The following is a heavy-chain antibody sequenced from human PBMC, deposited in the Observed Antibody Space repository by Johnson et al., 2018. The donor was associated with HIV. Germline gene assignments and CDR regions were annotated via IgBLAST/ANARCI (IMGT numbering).Heavy chain of an antibody. CDR1: QFTFSSNY. Sequence: EMQLVESGGGLAKPAWSPRLSCAASQFTFSSNYMSWVRQAPGKGLEWVSVIYSGGSTYYADSVKGRFTISRDNSKNTLYLQMNSLRAEDTAVYYCAKNFRGGIVATGDAFDTWGQGTMVTVSA. D-gene: IGHD6-13*01. CDR3: AKNFRGGIVATGDAFDT. J-gene: IGHJ3*02. CDR2: IYSGGST. V-gene: IGHV3-66*02.